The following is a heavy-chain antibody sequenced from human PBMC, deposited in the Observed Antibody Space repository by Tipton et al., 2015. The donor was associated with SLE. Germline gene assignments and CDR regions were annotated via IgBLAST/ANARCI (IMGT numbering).Heavy chain of an antibody. V-gene: IGHV4-39*01. Sequence: TLSLTCTVSGGSLRSSSYYWGWIRQPPGKGLGWIGGIYYSGSTYYTPSLKSRVTISVDTSKNQFSLKLSSVTAADTAVYYWARPAGTVDYWGQGTLFTVSS. CDR3: ARPAGTVDY. J-gene: IGHJ4*02. CDR1: GGSLRSSSYY. CDR2: IYYSGST. D-gene: IGHD6-13*01.